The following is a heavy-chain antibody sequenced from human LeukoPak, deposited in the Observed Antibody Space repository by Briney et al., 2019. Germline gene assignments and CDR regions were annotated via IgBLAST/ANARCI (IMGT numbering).Heavy chain of an antibody. CDR2: IWYDGSNK. Sequence: GGSLRLSCVASGFTFSSYGMHWVRQAPGKGLEWVAVIWYDGSNKYYADSVKGRFTISRDNSKNTLYLQMNSLRAEDTAVYYCARDYDSSGYYDPYYFDYWGQGTLVTVSS. CDR1: GFTFSSYG. D-gene: IGHD3-22*01. J-gene: IGHJ4*02. CDR3: ARDYDSSGYYDPYYFDY. V-gene: IGHV3-33*01.